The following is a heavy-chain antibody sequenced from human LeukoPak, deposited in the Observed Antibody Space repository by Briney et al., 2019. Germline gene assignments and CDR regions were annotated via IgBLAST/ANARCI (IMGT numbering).Heavy chain of an antibody. J-gene: IGHJ4*02. CDR1: GGSISSYY. D-gene: IGHD1-26*01. CDR2: VDCSGRT. CDR3: ATNIPTPTTSPPLGY. V-gene: IGHV4-59*08. Sequence: SETLSLTCTVSGGSISSYYWSWIRQPPGKGLEWIGYVDCSGRTKYSPSLKSRVTISVDTSKYQFSLEVSSVTAADTAVYYCATNIPTPTTSPPLGYWGQGTLVTVSS.